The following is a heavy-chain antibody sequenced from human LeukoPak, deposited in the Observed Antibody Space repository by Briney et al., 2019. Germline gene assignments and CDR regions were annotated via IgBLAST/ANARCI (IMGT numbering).Heavy chain of an antibody. D-gene: IGHD6-19*01. Sequence: PGGSLRLSCAASGFTFSSYGMSWVRQAPGKGLEWVSAIETGGASTYYADSVKGRFSISRDNSKNTLYLQMNSLRAEDTAVYYCAKDSKVAGTRAFDYWGQGTLVTVSS. V-gene: IGHV3-23*01. CDR1: GFTFSSYG. J-gene: IGHJ4*02. CDR3: AKDSKVAGTRAFDY. CDR2: IETGGAST.